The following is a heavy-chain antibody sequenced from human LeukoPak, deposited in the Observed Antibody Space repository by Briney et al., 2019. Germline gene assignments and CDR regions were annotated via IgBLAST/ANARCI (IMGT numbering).Heavy chain of an antibody. D-gene: IGHD5-12*01. CDR1: GGSISSYS. V-gene: IGHV4-4*07. Sequence: PSETLSLTCIVSGGSISSYSWTWIRQPAGEGLEWIGRIYTSGTTNYEPSLKSRVTMSVDTSKNQFSLKLSSVPAADTAVYYCAGEAGGGYARAFDIWGQGTMVTVSS. CDR2: IYTSGTT. CDR3: AGEAGGGYARAFDI. J-gene: IGHJ3*02.